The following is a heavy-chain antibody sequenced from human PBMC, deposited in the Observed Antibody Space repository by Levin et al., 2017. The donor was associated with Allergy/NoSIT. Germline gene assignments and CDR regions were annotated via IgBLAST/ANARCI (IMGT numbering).Heavy chain of an antibody. D-gene: IGHD2-2*01. V-gene: IGHV3-11*03. J-gene: IGHJ3*02. Sequence: SCAASGFTFSDYYMSWIRQAPGKGLEWVSYISSSSSYTNYADSVKGRFTISRDNAKNSLYLQMNSLRAEDTAVYYCARLSSTIPNHAFDIWGQGTMVTVSS. CDR1: GFTFSDYY. CDR2: ISSSSSYT. CDR3: ARLSSTIPNHAFDI.